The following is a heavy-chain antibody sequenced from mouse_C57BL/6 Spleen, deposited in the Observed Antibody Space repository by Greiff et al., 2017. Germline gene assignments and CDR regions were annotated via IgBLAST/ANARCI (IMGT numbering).Heavy chain of an antibody. CDR2: ISSGSSPI. CDR1: GFTFSDYG. CDR3: ARKDYYSNAFAY. V-gene: IGHV5-17*01. D-gene: IGHD2-5*01. J-gene: IGHJ3*01. Sequence: DVHLVESGGGLVKPGGSLKISCAASGFTFSDYGMHWVRQAPEKGLEWVAYISSGSSPIYYADTVKGRFTMSRDNANNTLFLQMTSLRSEDTAMYYFARKDYYSNAFAYWGQGTLVTVSA.